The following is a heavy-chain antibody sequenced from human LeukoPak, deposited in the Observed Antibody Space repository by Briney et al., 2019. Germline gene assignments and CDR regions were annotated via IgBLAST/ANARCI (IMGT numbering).Heavy chain of an antibody. CDR1: GFTFSSYA. CDR2: ISGSGGST. V-gene: IGHV3-23*01. J-gene: IGHJ6*03. Sequence: PGGSLRLSCAASGFTFSSYAMSWVRQAPGKGLEWVSAISGSGGSTYYADSVKGRFTISRDNSKNTLYLQMNSLRAEDTAVYYCAKGYCSSTSCQNYYYYMDVWGKGTTVTVSS. D-gene: IGHD2-2*01. CDR3: AKGYCSSTSCQNYYYYMDV.